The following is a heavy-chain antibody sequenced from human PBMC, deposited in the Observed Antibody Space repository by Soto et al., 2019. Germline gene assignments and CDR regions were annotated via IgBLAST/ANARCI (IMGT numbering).Heavy chain of an antibody. V-gene: IGHV1-18*01. CDR1: GYTFNTYG. D-gene: IGHD3-16*01. CDR2: ISGYNGYT. Sequence: QVQLMQSGAEVRRPGTSMRISCTTSGYTFNTYGIIWVRQAPGQGLEWMGWISGYNGYTKYAQNFEDRVTLSTDPSTSTAFLELRNLRAGDTAIYFCARDRDYSHTDADIDYWGEGTLVTVSS. J-gene: IGHJ4*02. CDR3: ARDRDYSHTDADIDY.